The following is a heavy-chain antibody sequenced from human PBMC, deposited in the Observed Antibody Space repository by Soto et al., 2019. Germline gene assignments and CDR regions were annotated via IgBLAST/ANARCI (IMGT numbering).Heavy chain of an antibody. CDR1: GGTFSSYA. Sequence: QVQLVQSGAEVKKPGSSVKVSCKASGGTFSSYAISWVRQAPGQGLEWMGGIIPISGTANHDQKFQGRVTITADEPTSTADIGLSSVRSVATAVHYCASGRVVAASHYYGMAVWGRGTTVTVSS. V-gene: IGHV1-69*12. D-gene: IGHD2-15*01. CDR3: ASGRVVAASHYYGMAV. J-gene: IGHJ6*02. CDR2: IIPISGTA.